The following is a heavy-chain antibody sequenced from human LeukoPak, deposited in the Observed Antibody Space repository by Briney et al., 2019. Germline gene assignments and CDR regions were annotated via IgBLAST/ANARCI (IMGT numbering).Heavy chain of an antibody. D-gene: IGHD1-26*01. J-gene: IGHJ4*02. CDR3: ARDPSGYYFDY. Sequence: GGSLRFSCAASGFTVSSNYMSWVRQAPGKGLEWVSVIYSGGSTYYADSVKGRFTISRDNSKNTLYLQMNSLRAEDTAVYCCARDPSGYYFDYWGQGTLVTVSS. CDR1: GFTVSSNY. CDR2: IYSGGST. V-gene: IGHV3-66*01.